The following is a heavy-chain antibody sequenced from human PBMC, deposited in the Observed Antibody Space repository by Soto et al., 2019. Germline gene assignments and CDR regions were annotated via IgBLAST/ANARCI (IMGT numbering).Heavy chain of an antibody. J-gene: IGHJ4*01. CDR1: GLSVSSND. V-gene: IGHV3-66*01. Sequence: GGSLRLSCAASGLSVSSNDMSWVRQAPGKGLECVSIIYSADNTFYLDSVKGRFIISRDNSKNTVYLQMNSLRADDTAVYYCARGSLYWGQGTLVTVSS. CDR2: IYSADNT. CDR3: ARGSLY.